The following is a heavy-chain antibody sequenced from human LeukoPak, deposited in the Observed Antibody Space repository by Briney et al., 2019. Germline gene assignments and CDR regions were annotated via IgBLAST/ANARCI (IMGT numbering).Heavy chain of an antibody. J-gene: IGHJ4*02. D-gene: IGHD3-22*01. Sequence: SVKVSCKAFGGSFSSEAISWVRQAPGQGLEWMGGIIPIFGTANYAQKFQGRVTITTDESTSTAYMGLSSLRSEDTAVYYCASPKYYYDSSGYNTFFDYWGQGTLVTVSS. V-gene: IGHV1-69*05. CDR2: IIPIFGTA. CDR3: ASPKYYYDSSGYNTFFDY. CDR1: GGSFSSEA.